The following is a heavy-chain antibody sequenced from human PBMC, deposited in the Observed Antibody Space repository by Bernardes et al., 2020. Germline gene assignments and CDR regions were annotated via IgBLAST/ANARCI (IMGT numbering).Heavy chain of an antibody. Sequence: GGSLRLSCAASGFTFSSYGMHWVRQAPGKGLEWVAVISYDGSNKYYADSVKGRFTISRDNSKNALYLQMNSLRAEDTAVYYCAKDRATMIVVDDPPTFDYWGQGTLVTVSS. D-gene: IGHD3-22*01. CDR1: GFTFSSYG. V-gene: IGHV3-30*18. CDR2: ISYDGSNK. CDR3: AKDRATMIVVDDPPTFDY. J-gene: IGHJ4*02.